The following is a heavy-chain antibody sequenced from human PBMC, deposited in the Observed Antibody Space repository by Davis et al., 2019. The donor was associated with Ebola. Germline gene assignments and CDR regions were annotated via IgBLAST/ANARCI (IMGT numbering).Heavy chain of an antibody. J-gene: IGHJ6*03. V-gene: IGHV4-39*07. CDR2: IYYRGST. CDR3: ARTLEGQYYYYYMDV. Sequence: GSLRLSCSVSGGSISSDNYYWAWVRQPPGKGLEWIGSIYYRGSTYYNPSLKSPVTISVDTSKNRFSLKVSSVTAADTAIYYCARTLEGQYYYYYMDVWGKGTTVTVSS. CDR1: GGSISSDNYY.